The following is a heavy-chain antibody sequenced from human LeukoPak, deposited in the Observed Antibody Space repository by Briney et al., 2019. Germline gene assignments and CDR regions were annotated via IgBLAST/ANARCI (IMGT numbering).Heavy chain of an antibody. CDR1: GFTFTNSA. CDR2: IIVGSGQT. D-gene: IGHD2-2*01. CDR3: ARGLDVVVPAAIRGRVVRSFDY. J-gene: IGHJ4*02. Sequence: ASVKVSCKTSGFTFTNSAVQWVRQARGQRLEWIGWIIVGSGQTNYAQGVQERVTITRDMSTSTAYMELSSLRSEDTAVYYCARGLDVVVPAAIRGRVVRSFDYWGQGTLVTVSS. V-gene: IGHV1-58*01.